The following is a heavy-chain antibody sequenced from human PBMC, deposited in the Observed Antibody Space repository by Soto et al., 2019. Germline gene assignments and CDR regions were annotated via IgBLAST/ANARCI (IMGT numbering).Heavy chain of an antibody. CDR3: ARYRFNYYDDTVYYYFDY. V-gene: IGHV1-18*04. D-gene: IGHD3-22*01. Sequence: ASVKVSCKASGYSFTSYGISWVRQAPGQGXEWMGWISGHNGNTNHPQSLQGRVTMTTDTSRNTAYMELRSLRSDDTAVYYCARYRFNYYDDTVYYYFDYWGQGTLVTVSS. CDR1: GYSFTSYG. J-gene: IGHJ4*02. CDR2: ISGHNGNT.